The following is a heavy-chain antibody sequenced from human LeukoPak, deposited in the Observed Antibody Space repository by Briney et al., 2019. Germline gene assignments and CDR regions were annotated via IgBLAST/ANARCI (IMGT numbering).Heavy chain of an antibody. Sequence: PGGSLRLSCAASGFTFNTNAMSWVRQAPGKGLEWVSAISGRTGGTYYADSVKGRFTISRDNSKSTLYLQTDSLRAEDPAVYYCAKCGNSGCHLIDYWGQGTLVTVSS. V-gene: IGHV3-23*01. D-gene: IGHD5-12*01. J-gene: IGHJ4*02. CDR2: ISGRTGGT. CDR1: GFTFNTNA. CDR3: AKCGNSGCHLIDY.